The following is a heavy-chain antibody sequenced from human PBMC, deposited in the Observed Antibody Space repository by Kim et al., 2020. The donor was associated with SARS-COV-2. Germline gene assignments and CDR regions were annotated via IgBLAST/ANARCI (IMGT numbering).Heavy chain of an antibody. CDR2: ISAYNGNT. CDR3: ARGEKGITIFGVVPVDY. CDR1: GYTFTSYG. Sequence: ASVKVSCQASGYTFTSYGISWVRQAPGQGLEWMGWISAYNGNTNYAQKLQGRVTMTTDTSTSTAYMELRSLRSDDTAVYYCARGEKGITIFGVVPVDYWGQGTLVTVSS. V-gene: IGHV1-18*01. D-gene: IGHD3-3*01. J-gene: IGHJ4*02.